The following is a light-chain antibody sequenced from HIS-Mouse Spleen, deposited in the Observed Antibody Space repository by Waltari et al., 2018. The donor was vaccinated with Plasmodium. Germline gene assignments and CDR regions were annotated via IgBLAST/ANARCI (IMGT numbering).Light chain of an antibody. V-gene: IGKV3-15*01. Sequence: EIVMTQSPATLSVSPGERATLSCRASPSVSSNLAWYQQTPGQAPRLLMYGGSTSATGSPGRFSGSGSGTEFTLTISSLQSENFAVYYCQKYNKWSFTCGPGTTVDSK. CDR1: PSVSSN. CDR2: GGS. J-gene: IGKJ3*01. CDR3: QKYNKWSFT.